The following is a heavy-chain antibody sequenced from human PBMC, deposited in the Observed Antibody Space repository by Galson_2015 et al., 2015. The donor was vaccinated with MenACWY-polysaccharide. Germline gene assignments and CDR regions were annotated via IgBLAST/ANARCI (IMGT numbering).Heavy chain of an antibody. CDR1: GYSFHTYW. CDR2: IYPSDSDT. J-gene: IGHJ4*02. V-gene: IGHV5-51*03. D-gene: IGHD3/OR15-3a*01. Sequence: QSGAEVKKPGESLKISCKGSGYSFHTYWIAWVRQMPGKGLEWMGNIYPSDSDTHYKPSFEGQVTTSADKSINTAYLQWSSLKASDTAMYYCQVWTGYYDFDYWGQGTLVTVSS. CDR3: QVWTGYYDFDY.